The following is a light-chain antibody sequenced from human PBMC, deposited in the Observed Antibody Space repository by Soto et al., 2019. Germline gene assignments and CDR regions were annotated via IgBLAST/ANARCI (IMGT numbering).Light chain of an antibody. V-gene: IGKV1-5*03. CDR1: QSISSW. CDR3: QQYGSFPWT. Sequence: DIQMTQSPSTLSASVGDRVTITCRASQSISSWLAWYQQKPGKAPKFLIYKASNLESGVPSRFSGSGSGTEFTLTISSLQPDDFATYYCQQYGSFPWTFGQGTKVEIK. CDR2: KAS. J-gene: IGKJ1*01.